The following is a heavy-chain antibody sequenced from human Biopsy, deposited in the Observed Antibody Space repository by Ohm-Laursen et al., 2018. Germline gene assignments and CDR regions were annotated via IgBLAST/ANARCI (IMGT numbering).Heavy chain of an antibody. CDR1: GGTFSNYG. CDR2: NIPILGTG. Sequence: SVKVSCKVPGGTFSNYGVNWVRQAPGQGLEWLGGNIPILGTGNYAQKFQDRVTVAADTSTSTATMELRSLRSDDTAVYYCATKLTGYFHHWGQGTLVAVSS. V-gene: IGHV1-69*06. CDR3: ATKLTGYFHH. J-gene: IGHJ1*01. D-gene: IGHD3-9*01.